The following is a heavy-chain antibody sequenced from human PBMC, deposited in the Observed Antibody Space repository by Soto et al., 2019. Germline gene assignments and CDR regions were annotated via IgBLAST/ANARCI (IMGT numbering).Heavy chain of an antibody. CDR1: GYTFTSYG. V-gene: IGHV1-18*01. J-gene: IGHJ3*02. Sequence: QVQLVQSGAEVKKPGASVKVSCKASGYTFTSYGISWVRQAPGQGLEWMGWISAYNGNTNYAQKLQGRVTMTTDTPTSTDYMELRSLRSDDTAVYYSARTYYDYVWGGYRPVHDAFDIWGQGTMVTVSS. CDR3: ARTYYDYVWGGYRPVHDAFDI. CDR2: ISAYNGNT. D-gene: IGHD3-16*02.